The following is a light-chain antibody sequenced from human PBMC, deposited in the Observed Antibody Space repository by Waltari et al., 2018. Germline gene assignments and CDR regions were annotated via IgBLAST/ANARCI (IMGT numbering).Light chain of an antibody. CDR1: QSVSSSY. CDR2: AAS. V-gene: IGKV3-20*01. CDR3: QQYGSSVYT. Sequence: EMVITQSPGSLSLAPGVRTTRSCRASQSVSSSYLAWYQQKPAQPPRHLIYAASSRATGIPDRLSGSGYGTDFTLTIGRLEPEDFSVYYCQQYGSSVYTFGQGTKLEIK. J-gene: IGKJ2*01.